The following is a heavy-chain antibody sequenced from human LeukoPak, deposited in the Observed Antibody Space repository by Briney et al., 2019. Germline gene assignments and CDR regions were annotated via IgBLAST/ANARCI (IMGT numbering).Heavy chain of an antibody. CDR2: IKEDGSEK. Sequence: GGSLRLSCAASGFTFSTSWMTWVRQAPGKGLEWVANIKEDGSEKYYVGSVKGRFTVSRDNAKNSLFLQMNSLRAEDTAVYFCARHSLTYEYYFDYWGQGTLVTVSS. V-gene: IGHV3-7*01. CDR3: ARHSLTYEYYFDY. CDR1: GFTFSTSW. D-gene: IGHD3-3*01. J-gene: IGHJ4*02.